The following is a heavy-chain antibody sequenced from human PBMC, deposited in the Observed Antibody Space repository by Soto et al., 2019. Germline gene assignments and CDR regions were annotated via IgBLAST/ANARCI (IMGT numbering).Heavy chain of an antibody. J-gene: IGHJ4*02. CDR2: ISGSGGST. CDR1: GFTFSSYA. D-gene: IGHD3-10*01. CDR3: VRVVVVAARKLDYYGSGRDY. V-gene: IGHV3-23*01. Sequence: GGSLRLSCAASGFTFSSYAMSWVRQAPGKGLEWVSAISGSGGSTYYADCVKGRFTISRDNSKNTLYLQMNSLRAEDTAVYYCVRVVVVAARKLDYYGSGRDYWGQGTLVTVSS.